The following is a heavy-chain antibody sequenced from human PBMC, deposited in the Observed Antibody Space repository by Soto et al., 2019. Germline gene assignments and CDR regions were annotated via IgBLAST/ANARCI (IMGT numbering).Heavy chain of an antibody. CDR2: ISWNSGSI. Sequence: EVQLVESGGGLVQPGRSLRLSCAASGFTFDDYAMHWVRQAPGKGLEWVSGISWNSGSIGYADSVKGRFTISRDNAKNSLYXXXNSLXAXXXXXXXXXXXLGYCSSTSCQHYFDYWGQGTLVTVSS. CDR3: XXXLGYCSSTSCQHYFDY. J-gene: IGHJ4*02. D-gene: IGHD2-2*01. CDR1: GFTFDDYA. V-gene: IGHV3-9*01.